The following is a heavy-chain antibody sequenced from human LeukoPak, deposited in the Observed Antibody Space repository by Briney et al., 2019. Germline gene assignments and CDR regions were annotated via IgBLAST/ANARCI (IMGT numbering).Heavy chain of an antibody. D-gene: IGHD3-10*01. CDR3: ARSDYHNSGSHTVFDAFVI. Sequence: PSETLSLTCTVSGGSISRYYWSWIRRPPGKGLEWIGYIDDSGNTNYNPSLKSQVTISVDKSKNQFSLQLSFVTAADRAMYYCARSDYHNSGSHTVFDAFVIWGQGTRVT. J-gene: IGHJ3*02. CDR2: IDDSGNT. V-gene: IGHV4-59*01. CDR1: GGSISRYY.